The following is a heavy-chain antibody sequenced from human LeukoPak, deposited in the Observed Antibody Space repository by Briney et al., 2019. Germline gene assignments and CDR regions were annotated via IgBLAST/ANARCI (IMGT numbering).Heavy chain of an antibody. CDR3: ARGIPYYYDSSGYHPPDY. Sequence: SVTVSCTASGGTFSIYAISWVRQAPGQGLEWMGGIIPIFGTANYAQKFQGRVTITADESTSTAYMELSSLRSEDTAVYYCARGIPYYYDSSGYHPPDYWGQGTLVTVSS. CDR2: IIPIFGTA. D-gene: IGHD3-22*01. V-gene: IGHV1-69*01. CDR1: GGTFSIYA. J-gene: IGHJ4*02.